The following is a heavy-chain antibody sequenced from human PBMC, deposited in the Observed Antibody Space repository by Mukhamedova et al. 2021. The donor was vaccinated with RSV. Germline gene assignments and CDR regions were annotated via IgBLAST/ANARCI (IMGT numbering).Heavy chain of an antibody. CDR2: IYYSGST. CDR3: ARAGGEDYYYYMDV. J-gene: IGHJ6*03. D-gene: IGHD3-10*01. Sequence: LTGKGLEWIGYIYYSGSTYYNPSLKSRVIISVDTSKNQFSLKLSSVTAADTAVYYCARAGGEDYYYYMDVWGKGTTVTVSS. V-gene: IGHV4-30-4*01.